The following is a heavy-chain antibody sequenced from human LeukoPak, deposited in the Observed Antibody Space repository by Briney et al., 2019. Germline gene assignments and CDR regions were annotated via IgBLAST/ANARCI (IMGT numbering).Heavy chain of an antibody. V-gene: IGHV4-39*01. CDR1: GGSISSSSYY. CDR2: IYYSGST. J-gene: IGHJ6*02. D-gene: IGHD3-9*01. Sequence: PSETLSLTCTVSGGSISSSSYYWGWIRQPPGKGLEWIGSIYYSGSTCYNPSLKSRVTISVDTSKNQFSLKLSSVTAADTAVYYCARAVTGYYPLYYYYGMDVWGQGTTVTVSS. CDR3: ARAVTGYYPLYYYYGMDV.